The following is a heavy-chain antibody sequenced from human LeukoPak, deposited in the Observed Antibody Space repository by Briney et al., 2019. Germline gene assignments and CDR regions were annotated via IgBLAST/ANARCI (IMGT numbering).Heavy chain of an antibody. D-gene: IGHD3-3*01. J-gene: IGHJ5*02. V-gene: IGHV3-20*04. CDR1: GFTFDDYG. Sequence: GGSLRLSCAASGFTFDDYGMSWVRQAPGKGLEWVSGINWNGGSTGYADSVKGRFTISRDNAKNSLYLQMNSLRAEDTALYYCARVGGIRDFWSGYYNRWFDPWGQGTLVTVSS. CDR3: ARVGGIRDFWSGYYNRWFDP. CDR2: INWNGGST.